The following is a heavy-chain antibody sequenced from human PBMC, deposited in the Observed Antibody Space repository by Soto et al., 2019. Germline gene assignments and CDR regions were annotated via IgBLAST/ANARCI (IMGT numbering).Heavy chain of an antibody. D-gene: IGHD4-17*01. J-gene: IGHJ4*02. CDR1: GFTFSSYA. CDR2: ISYDGSNK. CDR3: ARGPTTVVTRYFDY. V-gene: IGHV3-30-3*01. Sequence: LRLSCAASGFTFSSYAMHWVRQAPGKGLEWVAVISYDGSNKYYADSVKGRFTISRDNSKNTLYLQMNSLRAEDTAVYYCARGPTTVVTRYFDYWGQGTLVTVSS.